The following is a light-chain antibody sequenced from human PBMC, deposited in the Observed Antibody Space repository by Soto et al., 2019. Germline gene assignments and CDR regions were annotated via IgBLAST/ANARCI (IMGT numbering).Light chain of an antibody. CDR1: SSDVGGYNY. CDR3: ISYTTDSTLV. CDR2: EVS. V-gene: IGLV2-14*01. Sequence: QSALTQPASVSGSPGQSIAISCTGTSSDVGGYNYVSWYQQHPGKAPKLMIYEVSNRPSGVSNRFSGSKSGNTASLTISGLQAEDEAEYFCISYTTDSTLVFGTGTQLTVL. J-gene: IGLJ1*01.